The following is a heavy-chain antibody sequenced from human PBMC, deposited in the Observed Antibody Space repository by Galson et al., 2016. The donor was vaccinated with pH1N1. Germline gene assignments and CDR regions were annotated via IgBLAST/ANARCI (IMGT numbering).Heavy chain of an antibody. Sequence: SVKVSCKASGYTFTGYYMHWVRQAPGQGLERMGWINPNSGGRNYAQKFQGRVTMTRDTSISTAYMELSRLRSDDTAVYSCARGPYYYDSGSEENWGQGTLVTVSS. J-gene: IGHJ4*02. D-gene: IGHD3-10*01. V-gene: IGHV1-2*02. CDR2: INPNSGGR. CDR3: ARGPYYYDSGSEEN. CDR1: GYTFTGYY.